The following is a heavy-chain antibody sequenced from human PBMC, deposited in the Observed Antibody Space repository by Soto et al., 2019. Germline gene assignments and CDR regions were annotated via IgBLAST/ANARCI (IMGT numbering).Heavy chain of an antibody. CDR1: GFTFSSYS. J-gene: IGHJ4*02. CDR2: ISSSSSTI. CDR3: ARTYYDILTGPYLPAYYFDY. Sequence: GGSLRLSCAASGFTFSSYSMNWVRQAPGKGLEWVSYISSSSSTIYYADSVKGRFTISRDNAKNSLYLQMNSLRAEDTAVYYCARTYYDILTGPYLPAYYFDYWGQGTLVTVSS. V-gene: IGHV3-48*01. D-gene: IGHD3-9*01.